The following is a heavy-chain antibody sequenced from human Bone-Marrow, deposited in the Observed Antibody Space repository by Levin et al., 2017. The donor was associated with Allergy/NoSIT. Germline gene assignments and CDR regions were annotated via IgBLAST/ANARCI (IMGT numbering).Heavy chain of an antibody. CDR1: GGSFNSYA. V-gene: IGHV1-69*13. CDR2: IIPTLGTA. J-gene: IGHJ4*02. D-gene: IGHD3-16*02. Sequence: GASVKVSCKASGGSFNSYAISWVRQAPGQGLEWMGGIIPTLGTANYAQKFQGRVTITADESTNTAYMELSSLRSDDTAVYYCAAPYAWGSYRYDTFDYWGQGTLVTVSS. CDR3: AAPYAWGSYRYDTFDY.